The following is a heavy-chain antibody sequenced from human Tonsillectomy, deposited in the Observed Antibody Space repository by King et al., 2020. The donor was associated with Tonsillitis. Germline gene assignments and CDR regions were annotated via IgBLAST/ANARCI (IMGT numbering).Heavy chain of an antibody. CDR2: IGTAGDT. Sequence: VQLVESGGGLVQPGGSLRLSCAASGFTFSSYDMHWVRQATGKGLEGVSAIGTAGDTYYPGSVKGRFTISRENAKNSLYLQMNSLRAGDTAVYYCARAAGTVTTLRGYGMDVWGQGTTVTVSS. J-gene: IGHJ6*02. CDR1: GFTFSSYD. CDR3: ARAAGTVTTLRGYGMDV. D-gene: IGHD4-11*01. V-gene: IGHV3-13*01.